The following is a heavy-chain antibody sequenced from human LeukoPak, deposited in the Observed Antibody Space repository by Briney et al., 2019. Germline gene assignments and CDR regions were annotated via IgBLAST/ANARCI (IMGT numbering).Heavy chain of an antibody. J-gene: IGHJ6*02. D-gene: IGHD3-22*01. Sequence: GGSLRLSCAASGFTFSSYGMHWVPQAPGKGLEWVAVISYDGSNKYYADSVKGRFTISRDNSKNTLYLQMNSLRAEDTAVYYCAKGITMIVVVIPGMDVWGQGTTVTVSS. CDR2: ISYDGSNK. CDR1: GFTFSSYG. CDR3: AKGITMIVVVIPGMDV. V-gene: IGHV3-30*18.